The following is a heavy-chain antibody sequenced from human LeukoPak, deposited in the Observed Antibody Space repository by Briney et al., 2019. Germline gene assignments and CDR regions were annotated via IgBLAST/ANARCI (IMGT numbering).Heavy chain of an antibody. CDR3: ARNFYYMDV. Sequence: PAGSPRLSCAASGFTFSSHSMNWVRQAPGKGLEWVSYISGGGTTVYYADSVKGRFTISRDNAKNSLYLQMNSLSAEDTALYFCARNFYYMDVWGKGTTVTVSS. V-gene: IGHV3-48*04. CDR2: ISGGGTTV. CDR1: GFTFSSHS. J-gene: IGHJ6*03.